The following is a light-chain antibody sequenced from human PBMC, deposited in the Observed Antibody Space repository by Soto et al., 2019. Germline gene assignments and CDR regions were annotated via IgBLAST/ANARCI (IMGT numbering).Light chain of an antibody. V-gene: IGKV3-20*01. CDR3: QRYGSSPLT. CDR2: GAS. CDR1: QSVSSSN. J-gene: IGKJ4*01. Sequence: EIVLTQSPGTLSLSPGERATLSCRASQSVSSSNLAWYQQKPGQAPRLLIYGASSRATGIPDRFSGSGSGTDFTLTISRLEPEDFAVYYYQRYGSSPLTFGGGTKVEIK.